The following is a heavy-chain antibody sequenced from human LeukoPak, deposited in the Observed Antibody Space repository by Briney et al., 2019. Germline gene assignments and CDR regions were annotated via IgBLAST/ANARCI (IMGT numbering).Heavy chain of an antibody. CDR1: GGSIRSYY. CDR2: IHHSGST. D-gene: IGHD2-2*02. J-gene: IGHJ5*02. V-gene: IGHV4-59*01. Sequence: SETLSLTCTVSGGSIRSYYWSWIRQPPGKGLERIGYIHHSGSTNYNPSLKSRVSMSVDTSKNQFSLKLSSVTAADTAVYYCARDLGYCSTISCYTWFDPWGQGSLVTVSS. CDR3: ARDLGYCSTISCYTWFDP.